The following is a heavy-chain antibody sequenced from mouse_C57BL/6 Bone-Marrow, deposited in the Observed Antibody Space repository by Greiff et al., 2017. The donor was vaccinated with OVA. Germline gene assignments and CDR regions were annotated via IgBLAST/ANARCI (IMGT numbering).Heavy chain of an antibody. J-gene: IGHJ4*01. CDR1: GFTFSDYG. V-gene: IGHV5-17*01. Sequence: EVKLVESGGGLVKPGGSLKLSCAASGFTFSDYGMHWVRQAPEKGLEWVAYISSGSSTIYYADTVKGRFTISSDNAKNTLFLQMTSLRSEDTAMYYCAKGRRRDAMDYWGQGTSVTVSS. CDR3: AKGRRRDAMDY. CDR2: ISSGSSTI.